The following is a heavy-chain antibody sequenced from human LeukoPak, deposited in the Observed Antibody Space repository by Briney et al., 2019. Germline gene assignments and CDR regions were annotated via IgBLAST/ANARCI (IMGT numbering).Heavy chain of an antibody. CDR2: IKQDGSEK. CDR3: AREYSMNWFDP. V-gene: IGHV3-7*03. D-gene: IGHD2-15*01. Sequence: GGPRRLSGAASGLTFISYWMSWVRQAPGKGLEWVANIKQDGSEKYYVDSVKGRFTISRDNAKNSLYLQMNSLRAEDTAVYYCAREYSMNWFDPWGQGTLVTVSS. J-gene: IGHJ5*02. CDR1: GLTFISYW.